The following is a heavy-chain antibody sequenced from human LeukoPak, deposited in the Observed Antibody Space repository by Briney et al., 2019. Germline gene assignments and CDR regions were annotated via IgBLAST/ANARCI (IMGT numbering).Heavy chain of an antibody. CDR3: ASYYYDSSGYYYPFDY. CDR2: IIPIFGIA. J-gene: IGHJ4*02. CDR1: GGTFSSYA. Sequence: SVKVSCKASGGTFSSYAISWVRQAPGQGLEWMGRIIPIFGIANYAQKFQGRVTITADKSTSTAYMELSSLRSEDTAVYYCASYYYDSSGYYYPFDYWGQGTLVTVSS. D-gene: IGHD3-22*01. V-gene: IGHV1-69*04.